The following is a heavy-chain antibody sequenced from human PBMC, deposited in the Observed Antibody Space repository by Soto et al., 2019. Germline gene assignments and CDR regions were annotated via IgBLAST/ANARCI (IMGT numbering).Heavy chain of an antibody. Sequence: EVQLVESGGGLVQPGGSLRLSCAASGFTVSSNDMSWVRQAPGKGLQWVSVIYSGGSTYYADSVKGRLSISRDDSKNTVYLQMNSLRVDDTAVYYCARDASYWYFDLWGRGTLVTVSS. D-gene: IGHD3-16*01. CDR3: ARDASYWYFDL. V-gene: IGHV3-66*01. J-gene: IGHJ2*01. CDR2: IYSGGST. CDR1: GFTVSSND.